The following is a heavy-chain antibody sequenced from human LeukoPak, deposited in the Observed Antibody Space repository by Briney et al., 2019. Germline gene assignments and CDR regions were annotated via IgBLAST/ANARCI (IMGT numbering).Heavy chain of an antibody. CDR1: VGSISSGDYY. D-gene: IGHD5-18*01. V-gene: IGHV4-30-4*08. CDR2: IYYSGST. Sequence: SSETLSLTCTVSVGSISSGDYYWSWIRQPPGEGLEWIGYIYYSGSTYYNPSLKSRVTISVDTSKNQFSLKLSSVTAADTAVYYCARGPDTAMVHFDYWGQGTLVTVSS. CDR3: ARGPDTAMVHFDY. J-gene: IGHJ4*02.